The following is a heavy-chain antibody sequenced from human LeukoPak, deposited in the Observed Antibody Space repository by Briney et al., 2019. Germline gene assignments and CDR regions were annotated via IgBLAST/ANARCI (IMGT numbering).Heavy chain of an antibody. D-gene: IGHD4-23*01. CDR3: ARGPGYGGNSEGYFDY. J-gene: IGHJ4*02. CDR1: GGSFSSYY. Sequence: SETLSLTCAVYGGSFSSYYWSWIRQPPGKGLERIGEINHSGSTNYNPSLKSRVTISVDTSKNQFSLKLSSVTAADTAVYYCARGPGYGGNSEGYFDYWGQGTLVTVSS. V-gene: IGHV4-34*01. CDR2: INHSGST.